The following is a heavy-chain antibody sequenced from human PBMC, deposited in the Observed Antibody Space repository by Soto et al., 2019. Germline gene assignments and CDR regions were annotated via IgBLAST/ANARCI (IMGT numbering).Heavy chain of an antibody. CDR1: GGSVSSGSYY. J-gene: IGHJ6*02. CDR3: ARDRGETGGYYYYGMDV. CDR2: IYYSGST. V-gene: IGHV4-61*01. Sequence: QVQLQESGPGLVKPSETLSLTCTVSGGSVSSGSYYWSWIRQPPGKGLEWIGYIYYSGSTNYNPSLKSRVTISVDTSKNQFSLKLSSVTAADTAVYYCARDRGETGGYYYYGMDVWGQGTTVTVSS. D-gene: IGHD3-10*01.